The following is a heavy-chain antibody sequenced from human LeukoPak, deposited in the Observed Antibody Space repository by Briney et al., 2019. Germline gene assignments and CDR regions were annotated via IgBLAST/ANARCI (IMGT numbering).Heavy chain of an antibody. J-gene: IGHJ4*02. D-gene: IGHD3-10*01. CDR2: ISGSGGST. Sequence: PGGSLRLSCAASGFTFSSYAMSWVRQAPGKGLEWVSTISGSGGSTYYGDSVKGRFTISRDNSKNTLNLQMNSLRVEDTAVYYCAKSYGSRKYIDQWGQGTLVTVSS. CDR1: GFTFSSYA. V-gene: IGHV3-23*01. CDR3: AKSYGSRKYIDQ.